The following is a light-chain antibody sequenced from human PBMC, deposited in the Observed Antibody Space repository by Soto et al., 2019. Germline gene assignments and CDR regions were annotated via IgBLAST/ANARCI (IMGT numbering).Light chain of an antibody. J-gene: IGKJ1*01. CDR1: QSVTIR. CDR2: DAS. CDR3: QQYNTWGT. Sequence: DIQMTQTPSTLSASVGDRVTITCRASQSVTIRLAWYQQKPGKAPKLLIHDASNLESGVPSRFSGSGSETEFTLSINSLQPDDFATYYCQQYNTWGTFGQGTKVDIK. V-gene: IGKV1-5*01.